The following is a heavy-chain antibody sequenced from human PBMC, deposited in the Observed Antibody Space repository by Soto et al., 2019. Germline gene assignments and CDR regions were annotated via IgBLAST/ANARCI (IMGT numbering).Heavy chain of an antibody. V-gene: IGHV3-30*04. CDR1: GFTFSRHA. D-gene: IGHD3-3*01. J-gene: IGHJ5*01. Sequence: PGVSLRLSCAASGFTFSRHAIHWVRLTPGRGLEWVLAISRDGSYIYYTDSVKGRFTVSRDNSKNTVFVQMNRLIPDDTALYFCARTRNGGVADSFDSWGQGTRVTV. CDR2: ISRDGSYI. CDR3: ARTRNGGVADSFDS.